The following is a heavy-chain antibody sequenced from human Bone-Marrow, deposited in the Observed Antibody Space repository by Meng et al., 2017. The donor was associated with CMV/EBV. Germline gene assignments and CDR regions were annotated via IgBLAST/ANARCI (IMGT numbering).Heavy chain of an antibody. CDR2: IYYSGST. J-gene: IGHJ5*02. D-gene: IGHD6-19*01. Sequence: SETLSLTCTVSGGSISSGDYYWSWIRQPPGKGLEWIGYIYYSGSTNYNPSLKSRVTISVDKSKNQFSLKLSSVTAADTAVYYCARAHAVARYYHWGQGTLVTVSS. CDR1: GGSISSGDYY. V-gene: IGHV4-30-4*08. CDR3: ARAHAVARYYH.